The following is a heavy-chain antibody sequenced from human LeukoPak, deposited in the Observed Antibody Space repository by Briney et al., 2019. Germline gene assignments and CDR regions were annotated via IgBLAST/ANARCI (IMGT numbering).Heavy chain of an antibody. J-gene: IGHJ4*02. CDR3: ARRPDGDY. Sequence: QAGGSLRLSCAASGFTFDDYAMSWVRQTPGKGLEWVSGTNWDGGRTGYADSVKGRFTISRDNSKNTLYLQMNSLRAEDTALYYCARRPDGDYWGQGTLVTVSS. D-gene: IGHD3-10*01. V-gene: IGHV3-20*04. CDR1: GFTFDDYA. CDR2: TNWDGGRT.